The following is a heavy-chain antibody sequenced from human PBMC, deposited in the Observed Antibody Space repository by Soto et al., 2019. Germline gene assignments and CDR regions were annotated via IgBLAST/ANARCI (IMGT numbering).Heavy chain of an antibody. CDR3: AKEYYDFWSGYYRPPHFDY. Sequence: EESLRLSCAASGFTFSSYGMHWVRQAPGKGLQWVAVISYDGSNKYYADSVKGRFTISRDNSKNTLYLQMNSLRAEDTAVYYCAKEYYDFWSGYYRPPHFDYWGQGTLVTVSS. CDR2: ISYDGSNK. J-gene: IGHJ4*02. CDR1: GFTFSSYG. D-gene: IGHD3-3*01. V-gene: IGHV3-30*18.